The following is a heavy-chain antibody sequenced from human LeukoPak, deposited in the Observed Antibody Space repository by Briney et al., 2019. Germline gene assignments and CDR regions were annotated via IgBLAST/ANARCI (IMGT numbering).Heavy chain of an antibody. CDR3: ARTNIIVDTDNWFDP. CDR2: IYYSGST. D-gene: IGHD5-18*01. CDR1: GGSISTSSYY. Sequence: SETLSLTCTVSGGSISTSSYYWGWIRQPPGKGLEWIGSIYYSGSTYYNPSLKSRVTISVDTSKNQFSLKLSSVTAADTAVCYCARTNIIVDTDNWFDPWGQGTLVTVSS. V-gene: IGHV4-39*07. J-gene: IGHJ5*02.